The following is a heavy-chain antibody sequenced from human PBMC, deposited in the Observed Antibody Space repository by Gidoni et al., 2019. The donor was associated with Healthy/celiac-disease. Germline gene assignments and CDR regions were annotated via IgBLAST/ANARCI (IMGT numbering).Heavy chain of an antibody. CDR2: IIPIFGTA. J-gene: IGHJ5*02. D-gene: IGHD2-2*01. V-gene: IGHV1-69*01. Sequence: QVQLVQSGAEVKKPGSSVKVYCKASGGTFSSYAISWVRQAPGQGLEWMGGIIPIFGTANYAQKFQGRVTITADESTSTAYMELSSLRSEDTAVYYCASTGYCSSTSCYSFNWFDPWGQGTLVTVSS. CDR3: ASTGYCSSTSCYSFNWFDP. CDR1: GGTFSSYA.